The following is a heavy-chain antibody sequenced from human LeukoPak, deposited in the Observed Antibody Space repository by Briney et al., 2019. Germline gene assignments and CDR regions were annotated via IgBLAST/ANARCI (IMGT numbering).Heavy chain of an antibody. J-gene: IGHJ4*02. CDR3: AKTDSGSPPGAVDY. V-gene: IGHV3-23*01. D-gene: IGHD1-26*01. CDR2: ISGSGGST. CDR1: GFTFSSYA. Sequence: GASLRLSCAASGFTFSSYAMSWVRQAPGKGLEWVSAISGSGGSTYYADSVEGRFTISRDNSKNTLYLQMNSLRAEDTAVYYCAKTDSGSPPGAVDYWGQGTLVTVSS.